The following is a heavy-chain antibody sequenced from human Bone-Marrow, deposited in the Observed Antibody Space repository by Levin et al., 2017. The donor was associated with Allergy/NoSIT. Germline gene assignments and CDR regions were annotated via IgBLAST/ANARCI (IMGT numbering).Heavy chain of an antibody. V-gene: IGHV4-39*01. CDR3: ARRPPPVDTSKWWFDS. CDR1: GGSISSSSYY. D-gene: IGHD5-18*01. Sequence: SETLSLTCTVSGGSISSSSYYWAWIRQPPGKGLEWIGSISYSGSTYYNPSLKSRVTISLDTSKNQFSLKLRSVTASATAVYFCARRPPPVDTSKWWFDSWGQGTLVTVSS. J-gene: IGHJ5*01. CDR2: ISYSGST.